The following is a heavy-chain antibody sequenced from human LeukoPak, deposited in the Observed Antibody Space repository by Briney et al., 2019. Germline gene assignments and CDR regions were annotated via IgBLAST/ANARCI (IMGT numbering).Heavy chain of an antibody. V-gene: IGHV3-30*02. CDR3: AKSYSSSWTDIAYFDY. J-gene: IGHJ4*02. D-gene: IGHD6-13*01. Sequence: GGSLRLSCAASGFTFSSYGMHWVRQAPGKGLEWVAFIRYDGSNKYYADSVKGRFTISRDNSKNTLYLQMNSLRAEDTAVYYCAKSYSSSWTDIAYFDYWGQGTLGTVSS. CDR2: IRYDGSNK. CDR1: GFTFSSYG.